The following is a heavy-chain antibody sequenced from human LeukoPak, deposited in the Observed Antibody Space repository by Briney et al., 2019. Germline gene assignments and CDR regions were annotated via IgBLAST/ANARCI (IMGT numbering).Heavy chain of an antibody. J-gene: IGHJ4*02. V-gene: IGHV3-23*01. CDR1: GSTFSSYA. CDR3: AKDDGSGWYQIDY. D-gene: IGHD6-19*01. CDR2: IRGSGGGS. Sequence: GGSLRLSCAASGSTFSSYAMNWVRQAPGKGLEWVSVIRGSGGGSYYGDSVKGRFTISRDNSKNTLYLQMNSLRAEDTAVYYCAKDDGSGWYQIDYWGQGTLVTISS.